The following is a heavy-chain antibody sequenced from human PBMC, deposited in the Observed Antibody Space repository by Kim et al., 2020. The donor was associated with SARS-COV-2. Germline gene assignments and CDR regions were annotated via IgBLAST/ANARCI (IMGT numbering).Heavy chain of an antibody. Sequence: GGSLRLSCAASGFTFSSYGMHWVRQAPGKGLEWVAVISYDGSNKYYADSVKGRFTISRDNSKNTLYLQMNSLRAEDTAVYYCATRRETGYYTPIDYWGQGTLVTVSS. D-gene: IGHD3-9*01. J-gene: IGHJ4*02. V-gene: IGHV3-30*03. CDR3: ATRRETGYYTPIDY. CDR2: ISYDGSNK. CDR1: GFTFSSYG.